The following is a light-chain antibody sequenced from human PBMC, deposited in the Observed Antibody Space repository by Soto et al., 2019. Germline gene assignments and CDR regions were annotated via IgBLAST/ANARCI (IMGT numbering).Light chain of an antibody. CDR3: QQRNIWPPVT. V-gene: IGKV3D-20*02. J-gene: IGKJ5*01. CDR2: DAS. CDR1: QSVTSNY. Sequence: DIVLTQSPATLSLSPGEGATLSCGASQSVTSNYLAWYQQRPGLAPRLLIYDASTRATGIPDRFSGSGSGTDFTLTISRLEPEDFAVYYCQQRNIWPPVTFGHGTRLEIK.